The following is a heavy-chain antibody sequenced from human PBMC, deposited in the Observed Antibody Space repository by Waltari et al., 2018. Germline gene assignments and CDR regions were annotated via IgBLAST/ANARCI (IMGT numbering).Heavy chain of an antibody. Sequence: QVQLVESGGGVVQPGRSLRLSCAASGFTFSSYAMHWVRQAPGKGLEWVAVISYDGSNKYYADSVKGRFTISRDNSKNTLYLQMNSLRSEDTAVYYCARVWNFWSGYAGLDAFDIWGQGTMVTVSS. J-gene: IGHJ3*02. CDR3: ARVWNFWSGYAGLDAFDI. CDR1: GFTFSSYA. D-gene: IGHD3-3*01. V-gene: IGHV3-30-3*01. CDR2: ISYDGSNK.